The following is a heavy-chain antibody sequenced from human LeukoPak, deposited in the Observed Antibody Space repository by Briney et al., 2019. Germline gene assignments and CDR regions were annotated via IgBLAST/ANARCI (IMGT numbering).Heavy chain of an antibody. J-gene: IGHJ4*02. CDR2: INHSGST. CDR1: GGSFSGYY. Sequence: PSETLSLTCAVYGGSFSGYYWSWIRQPPGKGLEWIGEINHSGSTNYNPSLKSRVTISVDTSKNQFSLKLSSVTAADTAVYYCATGLTYDSLYYWGQGTLVTVSS. D-gene: IGHD3-16*01. CDR3: ATGLTYDSLYY. V-gene: IGHV4-34*01.